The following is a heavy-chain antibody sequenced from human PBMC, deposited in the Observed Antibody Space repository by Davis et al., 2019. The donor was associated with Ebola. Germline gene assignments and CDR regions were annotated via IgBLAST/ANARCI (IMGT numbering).Heavy chain of an antibody. CDR1: GASMNNDY. Sequence: PSETLSLTCTVSGASMNNDYWSWIRQPPGKGLEWIGSIYHTGVTDYNRSLRGRVIVSIDTSKSQFSLRLNSATAADTAVYYCARDACSSATCHSHYYYYMDVWGQGTTVTVS. V-gene: IGHV4-59*01. D-gene: IGHD2-2*01. CDR3: ARDACSSATCHSHYYYYMDV. CDR2: IYHTGVT. J-gene: IGHJ6*03.